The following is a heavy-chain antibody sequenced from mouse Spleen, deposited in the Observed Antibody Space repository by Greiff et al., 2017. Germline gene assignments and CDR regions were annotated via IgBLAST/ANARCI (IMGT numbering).Heavy chain of an antibody. CDR1: GYAFTNYL. D-gene: IGHD1-2*01. CDR3: ARSITTAPYYYAMDY. J-gene: IGHJ4*01. Sequence: VQLQQSGAELVRPGTSVKVSCKASGYAFTNYLIEWVKQRPGQGLEWIGVINPGSGGTNYNEKFKGKATLTADKSSSTAYMQLSSLTSEDSAVYFCARSITTAPYYYAMDYWGQGTSVTVSS. CDR2: INPGSGGT. V-gene: IGHV1-54*01.